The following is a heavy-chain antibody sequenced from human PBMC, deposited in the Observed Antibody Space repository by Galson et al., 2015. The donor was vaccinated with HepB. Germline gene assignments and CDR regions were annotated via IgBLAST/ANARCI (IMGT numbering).Heavy chain of an antibody. CDR3: VRAAYRGTWYAPGDY. J-gene: IGHJ4*02. V-gene: IGHV3-21*01. Sequence: SLRLSCAASGFTFYSYTMNWVRQAPGKGLEWLASISGGSSYIYYRDSMKGRVTISRDNAKKSLYLQMTSLRAEDTAVHYCVRAAYRGTWYAPGDYWGQGTLVTVSS. D-gene: IGHD6-13*01. CDR2: ISGGSSYI. CDR1: GFTFYSYT.